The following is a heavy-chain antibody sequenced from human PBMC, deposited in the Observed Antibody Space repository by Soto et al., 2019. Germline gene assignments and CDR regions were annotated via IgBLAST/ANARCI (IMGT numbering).Heavy chain of an antibody. CDR1: GYTFINYG. J-gene: IGHJ4*02. D-gene: IGHD6-13*01. CDR2: INTYNGNT. Sequence: QVQLVQSGAEVKKPGASVTVSCKASGYTFINYGISWVRHVPGQGLEGMGWINTYNGNTNYAQKLQGRVTLTTDASTSTAYMELRSLRSDDTAVYYCARDQVVDYSSSWDDYWGQGTLVTVSS. V-gene: IGHV1-18*01. CDR3: ARDQVVDYSSSWDDY.